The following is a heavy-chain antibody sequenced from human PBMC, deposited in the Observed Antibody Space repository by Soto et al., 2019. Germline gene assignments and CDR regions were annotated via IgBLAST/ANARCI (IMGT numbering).Heavy chain of an antibody. CDR1: GFTFSSYA. V-gene: IGHV3-23*01. CDR2: ISGSGGST. CDR3: AREGQQQQLLYYYYYMDV. D-gene: IGHD6-13*01. Sequence: GGSLRLSCAASGFTFSSYAMSWVRQAPGKGLEWVSAISGSGGSTYYADSVKGRFTISRDNSKNTLYLQMNSLRAEDTAVYYCAREGQQQQLLYYYYYMDVWGKGTTVTVSS. J-gene: IGHJ6*03.